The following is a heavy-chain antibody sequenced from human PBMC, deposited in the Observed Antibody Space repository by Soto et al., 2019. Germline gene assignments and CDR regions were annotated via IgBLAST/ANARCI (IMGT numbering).Heavy chain of an antibody. V-gene: IGHV3-23*01. CDR2: ISGSGDTT. J-gene: IGHJ4*02. D-gene: IGHD6-19*01. Sequence: GGSLRLSCAASGFTFSSYAMSWVRQAPGKGLEWVSAISGSGDTTFYADSVKGRFTISRDNSKNTLYLQMNSLRADDTASYYCAKDVVGSGWFSYFDSWGQGTLVTVSS. CDR1: GFTFSSYA. CDR3: AKDVVGSGWFSYFDS.